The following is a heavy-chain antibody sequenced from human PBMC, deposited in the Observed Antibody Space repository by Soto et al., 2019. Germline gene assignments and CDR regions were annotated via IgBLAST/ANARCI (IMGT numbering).Heavy chain of an antibody. J-gene: IGHJ3*02. V-gene: IGHV3-23*01. CDR2: ISGSGGST. CDR1: GFTFSSYA. CDR3: AKDLDKSSSWYSADAFDI. D-gene: IGHD6-13*01. Sequence: GGSLRLSCAASGFTFSSYAMSWVRQAPGKGLEWVSAISGSGGSTYYADSVKGRFTISRDNSKNTLYLQMNSLRAEDTAVYYCAKDLDKSSSWYSADAFDIWGQGTMVTVSS.